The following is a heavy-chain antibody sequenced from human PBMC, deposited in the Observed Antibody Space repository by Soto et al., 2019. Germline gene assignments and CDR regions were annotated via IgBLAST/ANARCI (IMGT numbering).Heavy chain of an antibody. CDR3: ARVSPWGHMDWFDP. CDR2: IYTSGST. V-gene: IGHV4-4*07. CDR1: GGSISSYY. J-gene: IGHJ5*02. Sequence: QVQLQESGPGLVKPSETLSLTCTVSGGSISSYYWSWIRQPAGKGLEWIGRIYTSGSTNYNPSLKSRVTMSVDTSKNQFSLKLSSVTAADTAVYYCARVSPWGHMDWFDPWGQGTLVTVSS. D-gene: IGHD3-16*01.